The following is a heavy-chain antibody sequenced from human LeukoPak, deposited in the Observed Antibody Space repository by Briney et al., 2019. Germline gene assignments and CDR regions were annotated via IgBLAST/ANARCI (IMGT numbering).Heavy chain of an antibody. Sequence: GGSLRLSCAASGFTVSSNYMSWVRQAPGKGLEWVSVIYGGGSTYYADSVKGRFTISRDNSKNTLYLQMNSLRAEDTAVYYCARDCGGDCYYAFDIWGQGTMVTVSS. CDR3: ARDCGGDCYYAFDI. D-gene: IGHD2-21*01. CDR1: GFTVSSNY. CDR2: IYGGGST. J-gene: IGHJ3*02. V-gene: IGHV3-53*01.